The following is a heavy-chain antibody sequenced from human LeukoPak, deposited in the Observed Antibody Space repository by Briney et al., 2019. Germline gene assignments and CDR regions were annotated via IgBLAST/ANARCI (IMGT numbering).Heavy chain of an antibody. CDR1: GYSISSGNY. J-gene: IGHJ4*02. D-gene: IGHD2-21*01. CDR3: AKGNSDRFPPYMDY. CDR2: IYHSGST. Sequence: SETLSLTCTVSGYSISSGNYWGWIRQSPGKGLEWIGTIYHSGSTYYNPSLKSRVTISVDTSKNQISLRLSSVTAADTAIYYCAKGNSDRFPPYMDYWGQGILVIVSS. V-gene: IGHV4-38-2*02.